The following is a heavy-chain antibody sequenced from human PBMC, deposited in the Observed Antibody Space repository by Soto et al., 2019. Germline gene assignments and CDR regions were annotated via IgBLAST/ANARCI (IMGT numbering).Heavy chain of an antibody. CDR2: IKSKTDGGTT. CDR3: TTEFDYYDSSGYYDATDY. CDR1: SVSNAW. J-gene: IGHJ4*02. Sequence: SVSNAWMNWVRPAPGKGLEWVGRIKSKTDGGTTDYAAPVKGRFTISRDDLKDTLYLQMNSLKTEDTAVYYCTTEFDYYDSSGYYDATDYWGQGALVTVSS. V-gene: IGHV3-15*07. D-gene: IGHD3-22*01.